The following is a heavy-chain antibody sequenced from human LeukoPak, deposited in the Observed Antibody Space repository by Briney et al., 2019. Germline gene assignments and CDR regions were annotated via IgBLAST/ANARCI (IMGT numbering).Heavy chain of an antibody. V-gene: IGHV1-69*04. D-gene: IGHD6-13*01. Sequence: SGKVSCKASGASFSSYAISWVRQAPGQGLEWMGRIIPIFGVANYAQVFQGRVTITAHKSTSTAYMELSRMRSEDTAVYYCARDGIAAAGLFDYWGQETLVPVSS. CDR2: IIPIFGVA. J-gene: IGHJ4*02. CDR1: GASFSSYA. CDR3: ARDGIAAAGLFDY.